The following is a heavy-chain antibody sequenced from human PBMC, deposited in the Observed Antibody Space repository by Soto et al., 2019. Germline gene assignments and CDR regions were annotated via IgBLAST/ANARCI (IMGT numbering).Heavy chain of an antibody. CDR2: TYYRSKWYN. J-gene: IGHJ5*02. Sequence: PSQTLSLTCAISGDSVSSNSAAWNWIRQSPSRDLEWLGRTYYRSKWYNDYAVSVKSRITINPDTSKNQFSLQLNSVTPEDTAVYYRARAFCSGGRCRGWSNWFDPWGEGTLVSVCS. D-gene: IGHD2-15*01. CDR3: ARAFCSGGRCRGWSNWFDP. CDR1: GDSVSSNSAA. V-gene: IGHV6-1*01.